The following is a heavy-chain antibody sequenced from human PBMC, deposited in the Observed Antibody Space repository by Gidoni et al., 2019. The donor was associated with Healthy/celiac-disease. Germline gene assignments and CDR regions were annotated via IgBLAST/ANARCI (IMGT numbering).Heavy chain of an antibody. Sequence: EVQLLDSGGSLVQPGGALRRSCAASGFTFRSYAMSWVRQAPGKGLEWFSAISGSGGSTYYADSVKGRFTISRDHSKNTLYLQMNSLRAEDTAVYYCAKDRTYQPLLYAHFDYWGQGTLVTVSS. CDR3: AKDRTYQPLLYAHFDY. D-gene: IGHD2-2*02. J-gene: IGHJ4*02. CDR2: ISGSGGST. V-gene: IGHV3-23*01. CDR1: GFTFRSYA.